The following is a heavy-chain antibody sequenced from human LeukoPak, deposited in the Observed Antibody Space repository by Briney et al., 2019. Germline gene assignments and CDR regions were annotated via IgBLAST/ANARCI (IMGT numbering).Heavy chain of an antibody. Sequence: PSETLSLTCTVSGGSISSYYWSWIRQPPGKGLEWIGYIYYSGSTNYNPSLKSRVTISVDTSKNQFSLKLSSVTAADTAVYYCAACSSTDYYGMDVWGQETTVTVSS. J-gene: IGHJ6*02. CDR3: AACSSTDYYGMDV. CDR1: GGSISSYY. D-gene: IGHD2-2*01. CDR2: IYYSGST. V-gene: IGHV4-59*01.